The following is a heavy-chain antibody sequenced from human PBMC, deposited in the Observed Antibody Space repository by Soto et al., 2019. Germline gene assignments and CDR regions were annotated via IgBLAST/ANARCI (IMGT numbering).Heavy chain of an antibody. CDR2: IRSKAYGGTT. CDR3: TREWEWLSQYDY. CDR1: GFTVGDYA. Sequence: GSLRLSCTASGFTVGDYAMSWFRQAPGKGLEWVGFIRSKAYGGTTEYAASVKGRFTISRDDSKSIAYLQMNSLKTEDTAVYYCTREWEWLSQYDYWGQGTLVTVSS. J-gene: IGHJ4*02. V-gene: IGHV3-49*03. D-gene: IGHD3-3*01.